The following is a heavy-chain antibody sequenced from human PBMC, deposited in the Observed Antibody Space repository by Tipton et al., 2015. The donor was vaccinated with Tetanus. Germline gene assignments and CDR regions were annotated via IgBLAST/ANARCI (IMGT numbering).Heavy chain of an antibody. D-gene: IGHD3-16*01. J-gene: IGHJ6*02. CDR3: EGDDYYETSLRDYYCEEV. CDR1: GASITTYH. V-gene: IGHV4-59*01. Sequence: TLSLTCTVSGASITTYHWSWLRQTPGRGLEWIGHIYYTGATSYNSSLQSRVTLSIDTSKNQFSLKMTSVTAADSSVYFCEGDDYYETSLRDYYCEEVWGQGTTVTVSS. CDR2: IYYTGAT.